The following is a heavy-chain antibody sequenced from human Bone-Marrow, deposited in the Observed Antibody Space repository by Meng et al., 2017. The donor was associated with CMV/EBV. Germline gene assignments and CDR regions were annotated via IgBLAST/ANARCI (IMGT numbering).Heavy chain of an antibody. Sequence: GESLKISCAASGFALSVYSMHWVRQAPGKGLEWVSLISWDGGSTYYADSVKGRFTISRDNSKNSLYLQMNSLRAEDTALYYCAKAAWGGTDAFDIWGQGTMVTVSS. CDR3: AKAAWGGTDAFDI. D-gene: IGHD3-16*01. CDR1: GFALSVYS. J-gene: IGHJ3*02. CDR2: ISWDGGST. V-gene: IGHV3-43D*03.